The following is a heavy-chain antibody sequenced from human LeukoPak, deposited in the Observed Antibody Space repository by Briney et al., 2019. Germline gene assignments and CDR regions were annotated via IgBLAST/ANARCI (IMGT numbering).Heavy chain of an antibody. CDR1: GGSISSYY. J-gene: IGHJ4*02. CDR2: IYYSRST. D-gene: IGHD5-12*01. V-gene: IGHV4-59*01. Sequence: SETLSLTCTVSGGSISSYYWGWIRQPPGKGLEWIGYIYYSRSTNYNPSLKSRVTISVDTSKNQFSLKLSSVTAADTAVYYCARDRGYGGYDFDYWGQGTLVTVSS. CDR3: ARDRGYGGYDFDY.